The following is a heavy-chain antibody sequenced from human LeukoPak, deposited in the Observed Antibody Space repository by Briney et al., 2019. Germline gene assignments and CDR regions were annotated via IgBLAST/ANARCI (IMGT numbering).Heavy chain of an antibody. CDR1: GGSISSYY. D-gene: IGHD2-2*01. CDR3: ARVPPGYCSSTSCYEWGRFDY. V-gene: IGHV4-4*07. Sequence: SETLSLTCTVSGGSISSYYWSWIRQPAGKGLEWIGRIYTSGSTNYNPSLKSRVTLSVDTSKNQSSLKLSSVTAADTAVYYCARVPPGYCSSTSCYEWGRFDYWGQGTLVTVSS. J-gene: IGHJ4*02. CDR2: IYTSGST.